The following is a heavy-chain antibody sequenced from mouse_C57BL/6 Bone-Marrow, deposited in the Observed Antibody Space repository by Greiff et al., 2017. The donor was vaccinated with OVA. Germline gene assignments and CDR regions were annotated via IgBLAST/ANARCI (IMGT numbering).Heavy chain of an antibody. CDR3: AREGDFPNWYFDY. V-gene: IGHV1-42*01. Sequence: VQLQQSGPELVKPGASVKISCKASGYSFTGYYMNWVKQSPEKSLEWIGEINPSTGGTTYNQKFKAKATLTVDKSSSTAYMQLKSLTSEDSAVYYCAREGDFPNWYFDYCGQGTTLTVSS. J-gene: IGHJ2*01. CDR2: INPSTGGT. D-gene: IGHD4-1*01. CDR1: GYSFTGYY.